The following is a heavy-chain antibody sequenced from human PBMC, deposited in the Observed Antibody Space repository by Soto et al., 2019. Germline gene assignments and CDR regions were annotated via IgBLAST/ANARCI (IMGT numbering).Heavy chain of an antibody. CDR1: GFTFSSYS. V-gene: IGHV3-48*04. CDR2: ISSSGSTI. CDR3: ARGPSMATTTPFDY. Sequence: GGSLRLSCAASGFTFSSYSMNWVRQAPGKGLEWVSYISSSGSTICYADSVKGRFTISRDNAKNSLYLQMNSLRAEDTAVYYCARGPSMATTTPFDYWGQGTLVTVSS. D-gene: IGHD5-12*01. J-gene: IGHJ4*02.